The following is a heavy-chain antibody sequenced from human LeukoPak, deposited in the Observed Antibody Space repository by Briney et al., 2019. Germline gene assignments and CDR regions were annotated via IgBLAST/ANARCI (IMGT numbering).Heavy chain of an antibody. J-gene: IGHJ4*02. CDR1: GGSFSGYY. CDR3: ARVGIQLWLRYFDY. V-gene: IGHV4-34*01. D-gene: IGHD5-18*01. Sequence: SETLSLTCAVYGGSFSGYYWSWIRQPPGKGLEWIGEINHSGSTNYNPSLKSRVTISVDTSKNQFSLKLSSVTAADTAVYYCARVGIQLWLRYFDYWGQGTLVTASS. CDR2: INHSGST.